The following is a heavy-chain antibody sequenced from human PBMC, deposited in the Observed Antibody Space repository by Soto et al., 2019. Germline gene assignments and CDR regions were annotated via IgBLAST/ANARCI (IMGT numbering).Heavy chain of an antibody. CDR2: ISGSGGST. J-gene: IGHJ4*02. V-gene: IGHV3-23*01. CDR3: AKDARIAVAGLYYFDY. D-gene: IGHD6-19*01. CDR1: GFTFSSYA. Sequence: GGSLRLSCAASGFTFSSYAMSWVRQAPGKGLEWVSAISGSGGSTYYADSVKGRFTISRDNSKNTLYLQMNSLRAEDTAVYYCAKDARIAVAGLYYFDYWGQGTLVTVSS.